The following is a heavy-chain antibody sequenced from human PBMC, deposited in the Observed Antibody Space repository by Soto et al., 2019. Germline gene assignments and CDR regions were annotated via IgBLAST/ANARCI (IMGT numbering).Heavy chain of an antibody. CDR2: IGTAGDT. J-gene: IGHJ4*02. D-gene: IGHD3-22*01. CDR1: GFTFIRYD. Sequence: GGSLRLSCSASGFTFIRYDMHWVRQGPGKGLEWVSAIGTAGDTNYAGSVKGRLTISRENAKNSLYLQMNSLRAGDTAIYFCARAIGPTLFDYWGQGTLVTVSS. V-gene: IGHV3-13*04. CDR3: ARAIGPTLFDY.